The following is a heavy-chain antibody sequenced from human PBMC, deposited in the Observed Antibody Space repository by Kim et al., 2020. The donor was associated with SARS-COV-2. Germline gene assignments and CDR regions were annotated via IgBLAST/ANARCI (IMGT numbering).Heavy chain of an antibody. D-gene: IGHD1-7*01. CDR3: ARRASSITGTTGLIDY. Sequence: SRKSRVTISVDTSKNQFSLKLSSVTAADTAVYYCARRASSITGTTGLIDYWGQGTLVTVSS. J-gene: IGHJ4*02. V-gene: IGHV4-39*01.